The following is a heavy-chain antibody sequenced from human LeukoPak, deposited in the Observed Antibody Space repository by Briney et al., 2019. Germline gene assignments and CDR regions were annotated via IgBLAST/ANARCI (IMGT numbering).Heavy chain of an antibody. CDR2: IYSSVT. V-gene: IGHV3-53*01. J-gene: IGHJ4*02. CDR3: ARDRHRYSYDTGGYPPY. CDR1: GFTISSNS. Sequence: GGSLRLSCTVSGFTISSNSMSWVRQAPGKGLEWVSFIYSSVTHYSDSVKGRFTISRDNAKNSLYLQMNSLRAEDTAVYYCARDRHRYSYDTGGYPPYWGQGTLVTVSS. D-gene: IGHD3-22*01.